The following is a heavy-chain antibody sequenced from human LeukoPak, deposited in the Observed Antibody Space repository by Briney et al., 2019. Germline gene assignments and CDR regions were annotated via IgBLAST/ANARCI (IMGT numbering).Heavy chain of an antibody. Sequence: GGSLRLSCAASGLTFSDYYMSWIRQAPGKGLEWVSYISGSGSTIYYADSVKGRFTNSRDNAKNSLYLQMDSLSAEDTAVYYCARAPQLASNAFFDYWGQGTLVTVSS. D-gene: IGHD5-12*01. CDR2: ISGSGSTI. CDR1: GLTFSDYY. J-gene: IGHJ4*02. V-gene: IGHV3-11*01. CDR3: ARAPQLASNAFFDY.